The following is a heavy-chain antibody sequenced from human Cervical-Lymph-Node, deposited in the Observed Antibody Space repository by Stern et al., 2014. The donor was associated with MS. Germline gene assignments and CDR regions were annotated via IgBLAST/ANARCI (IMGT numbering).Heavy chain of an antibody. CDR3: ARSYGSSSEGDH. CDR1: GYIFTTYY. J-gene: IGHJ4*02. D-gene: IGHD6-6*01. CDR2: INPSGGAT. V-gene: IGHV1-46*03. Sequence: QVQLVESGAEVKKPGASVTISCKASGYIFTTYYIHWVRQAPGQGLEWMGIINPSGGATVYAQKFQDRVTMTRDTSTSTVYLELSSLRSEDPAVYYCARSYGSSSEGDHWGQGTLVSVSS.